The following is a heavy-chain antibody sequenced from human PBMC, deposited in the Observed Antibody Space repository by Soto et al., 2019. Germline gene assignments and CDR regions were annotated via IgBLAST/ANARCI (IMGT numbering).Heavy chain of an antibody. CDR1: GGSISGYY. J-gene: IGHJ6*03. V-gene: IGHV4-59*01. Sequence: QVQLQESGPGLVKPSETLSLTCTVSGGSISGYYWSWLRQAPGKGLEWIGYIYYSGTTNYDPSLKSRVTMSVDTSKNQFSLKLSSVTTADTAVYYCARLTGGTYLSFYYYIGVWGKGTTVTVS. D-gene: IGHD2-8*02. CDR2: IYYSGTT. CDR3: ARLTGGTYLSFYYYIGV.